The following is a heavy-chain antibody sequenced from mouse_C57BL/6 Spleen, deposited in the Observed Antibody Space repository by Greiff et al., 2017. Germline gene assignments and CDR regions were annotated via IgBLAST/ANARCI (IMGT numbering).Heavy chain of an antibody. CDR1: GYTFTSYW. V-gene: IGHV1-7*01. CDR3: ARETEITTVVATRGFAY. J-gene: IGHJ3*01. D-gene: IGHD1-1*01. Sequence: VQLQQSGAELAKPGASVKLSCKASGYTFTSYWMHWVKQRPGQGLEWIGYINPSSGYTKYNQKFKDKATLTADKSSSTAYMQLSSLTYEDSAVYYCARETEITTVVATRGFAYWGQGTLVTVSA. CDR2: INPSSGYT.